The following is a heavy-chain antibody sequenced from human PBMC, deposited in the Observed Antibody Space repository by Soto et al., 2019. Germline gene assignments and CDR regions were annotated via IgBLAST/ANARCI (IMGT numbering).Heavy chain of an antibody. J-gene: IGHJ4*02. Sequence: EVQLLESGGGLAQPGASLRLSCAASGFTFSNYARSWVRQAPGKGLEWVSSITGSGDYTYYADSVKGRFTISRDNSKNTLYLQMNSLRAGDTAVYYCAKARYFDSTGYLYYFDYWGQGTLITVSS. CDR2: ITGSGDYT. D-gene: IGHD3-22*01. CDR1: GFTFSNYA. V-gene: IGHV3-23*01. CDR3: AKARYFDSTGYLYYFDY.